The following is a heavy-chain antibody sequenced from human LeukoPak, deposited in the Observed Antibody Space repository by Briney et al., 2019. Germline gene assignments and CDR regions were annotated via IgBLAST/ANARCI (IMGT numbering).Heavy chain of an antibody. D-gene: IGHD1-26*01. Sequence: GGSLRLSCAASGLSFSSYAMSWVRQAPGKGLEWVGRIKSKTDGGTTDYAAPVKGRFTISRDDSKDTLYLQMNSLKTEDTAVYYCATDQRWELPLNYWGQGTLVTVSS. J-gene: IGHJ4*02. V-gene: IGHV3-15*01. CDR3: ATDQRWELPLNY. CDR1: GLSFSSYA. CDR2: IKSKTDGGTT.